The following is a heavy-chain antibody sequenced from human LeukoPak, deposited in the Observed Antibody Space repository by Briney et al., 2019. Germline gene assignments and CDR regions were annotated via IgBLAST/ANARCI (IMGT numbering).Heavy chain of an antibody. Sequence: SETLSLTCTVSGGSIRDYYWSWIRQPPGKGLEWIGYIYHSGSTYYNPSLKSRVTISVDRSKNQFSLKLSSVTAADTAVYYCARVPGYWFEPWGQGTLVTVSS. D-gene: IGHD7-27*01. J-gene: IGHJ5*02. V-gene: IGHV4-59*12. CDR2: IYHSGST. CDR1: GGSIRDYY. CDR3: ARVPGYWFEP.